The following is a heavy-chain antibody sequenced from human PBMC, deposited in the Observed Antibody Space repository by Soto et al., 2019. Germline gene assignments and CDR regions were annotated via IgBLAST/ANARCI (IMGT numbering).Heavy chain of an antibody. D-gene: IGHD2-15*01. V-gene: IGHV3-21*01. Sequence: PGGSLRLSCAASGFTFSSYSMNWVRQAPGKGLEWVSSISSSSSYIYYADSVKGRFTISRDNAKNSLYLQMNSLRAEDTAVYYCARDRIVVVVAATTGDVNWFDPWGQGTLVTVSS. CDR3: ARDRIVVVVAATTGDVNWFDP. CDR1: GFTFSSYS. J-gene: IGHJ5*02. CDR2: ISSSSSYI.